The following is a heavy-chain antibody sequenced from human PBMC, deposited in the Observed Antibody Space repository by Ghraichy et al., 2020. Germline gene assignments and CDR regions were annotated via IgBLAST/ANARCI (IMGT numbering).Heavy chain of an antibody. J-gene: IGHJ4*02. CDR2: INASGGST. CDR1: GYTFTTYY. Sequence: ASVKVSCKASGYTFTTYYIHCVRQAPGQGLEWIGIINASGGSTTYARKFQGRVTMTIDTSTRTVYMELSNLRSEDTAVYYCARDGQEGAAASPKGGDYWGQGTLVTVSS. V-gene: IGHV1-46*03. CDR3: ARDGQEGAAASPKGGDY. D-gene: IGHD6-13*01.